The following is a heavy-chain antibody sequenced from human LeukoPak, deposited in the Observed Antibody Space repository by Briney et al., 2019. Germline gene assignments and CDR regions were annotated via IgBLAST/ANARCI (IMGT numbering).Heavy chain of an antibody. D-gene: IGHD4-17*01. J-gene: IGHJ3*02. CDR3: ARVPTTVTTGFAFDI. CDR2: INHSGST. V-gene: IGHV4-34*01. Sequence: SETLSLTCAVYGGSFSGYYWSWIRQPPGKGLEWIGEINHSGSTNYNPSLKSRVTISVDTSKNQFSLRLSSVTAADTAVYYCARVPTTVTTGFAFDIWGQGTMVTVSS. CDR1: GGSFSGYY.